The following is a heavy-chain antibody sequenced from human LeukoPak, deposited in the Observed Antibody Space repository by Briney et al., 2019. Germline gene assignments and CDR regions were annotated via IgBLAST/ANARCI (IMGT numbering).Heavy chain of an antibody. J-gene: IGHJ5*02. V-gene: IGHV3-23*01. CDR1: GFTFNTYA. CDR2: ISGSGGST. D-gene: IGHD3-10*01. Sequence: PPGGSLRLSCAASGFTFNTYAMSWVRQAPGKGLEWVSAISGSGGSTYYADSVKGRFTISRDNSKNTLYLQMNSLRAEDTAVYYCAKDSVRYYYGSDEPQNWFDPWGQGTLVTVSS. CDR3: AKDSVRYYYGSDEPQNWFDP.